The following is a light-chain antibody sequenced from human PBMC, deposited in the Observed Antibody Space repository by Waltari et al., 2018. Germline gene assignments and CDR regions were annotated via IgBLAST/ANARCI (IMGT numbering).Light chain of an antibody. J-gene: IGKJ1*01. CDR3: QQRTNWPPWT. CDR2: DAS. V-gene: IGKV3-11*01. Sequence: EIVLTQSPATLPLSPGEGATLSCRASQSISRNLAWYQQRPGKAPRLLIYDASHRATGIPARFSGSGSGTDFTLAISSLEPEDFAIYYCQQRTNWPPWTFGQGTKVEIK. CDR1: QSISRN.